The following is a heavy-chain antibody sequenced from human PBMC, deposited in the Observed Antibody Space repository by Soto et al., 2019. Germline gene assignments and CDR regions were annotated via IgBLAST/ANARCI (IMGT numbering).Heavy chain of an antibody. CDR3: ARDRGYYYDSSGYYGPYYYGLVV. V-gene: IGHV1-3*01. CDR2: INAGDGNR. D-gene: IGHD3-22*01. Sequence: ASVKVSCKASGYTFTSYAVHWVRQAPGQRLEWMGWINAGDGNRKYSQKFQDRVTITRDTSARTAYMGLSSLRSEDTAVYYCARDRGYYYDSSGYYGPYYYGLVVWGQGTTVTVSS. CDR1: GYTFTSYA. J-gene: IGHJ6*02.